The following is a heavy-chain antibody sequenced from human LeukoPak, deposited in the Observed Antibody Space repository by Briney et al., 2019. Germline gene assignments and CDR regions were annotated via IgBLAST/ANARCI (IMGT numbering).Heavy chain of an antibody. J-gene: IGHJ3*02. CDR1: GGSFSGYY. CDR2: INHSGST. Sequence: SETLSLTCAVYGGSFSGYYWSWIRQPPGKGLEWIGEINHSGSTNYNPSLKSRVTMSVDTSKNQFSLKLSSVTAADTAVYYCTRQQLVPGRAFDIWGQGTMVTVSS. V-gene: IGHV4-34*01. D-gene: IGHD6-13*01. CDR3: TRQQLVPGRAFDI.